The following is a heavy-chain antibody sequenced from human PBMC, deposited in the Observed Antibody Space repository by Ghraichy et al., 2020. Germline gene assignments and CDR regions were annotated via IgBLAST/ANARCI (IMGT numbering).Heavy chain of an antibody. D-gene: IGHD3-22*01. CDR1: GFTFSRYG. Sequence: GESLNISCVASGFTFSRYGMHWVRQAPGKGLEWVAVTSYDGSNKFYGGSVQGRFTISRDNSKNTLYLQMNYLRPEDTAVYYCAKERDTSGYYSFRGDYYGMDVWGQGTTVTVSS. J-gene: IGHJ6*02. CDR3: AKERDTSGYYSFRGDYYGMDV. CDR2: TSYDGSNK. V-gene: IGHV3-30*18.